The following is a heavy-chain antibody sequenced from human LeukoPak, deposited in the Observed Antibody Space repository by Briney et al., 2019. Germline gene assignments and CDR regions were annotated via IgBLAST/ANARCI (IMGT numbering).Heavy chain of an antibody. CDR2: INSDGSSI. CDR1: GFTLSSEW. D-gene: IGHD3-10*02. Sequence: GGSLRLSCAASGFTLSSEWMNWVRQAPGQGPVWVSRINSDGSSISYADSVKGRFTISRDNAKSTLYLQMNSLRAEDTAVYYCAELGITMIGGVWGKGTTVTISS. V-gene: IGHV3-74*01. CDR3: AELGITMIGGV. J-gene: IGHJ6*04.